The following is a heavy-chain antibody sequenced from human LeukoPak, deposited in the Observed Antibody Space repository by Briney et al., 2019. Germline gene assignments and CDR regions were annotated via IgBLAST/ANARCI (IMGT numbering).Heavy chain of an antibody. CDR3: ARGKDFRYCSGGSCYRRWFDP. CDR2: INHSGST. V-gene: IGHV4-34*01. D-gene: IGHD2-15*01. Sequence: SETLSLTCAVYGGAFSDFYWSWIRQPPGKGLEWIGAINHSGSTKYSPSLKSRVTISVDTSKNQFSLKLSSVTAADTAVYYCARGKDFRYCSGGSCYRRWFDPWGQGTLVTVSS. J-gene: IGHJ5*02. CDR1: GGAFSDFY.